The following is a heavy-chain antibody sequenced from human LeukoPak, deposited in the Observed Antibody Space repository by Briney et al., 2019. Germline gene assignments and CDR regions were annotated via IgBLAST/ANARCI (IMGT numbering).Heavy chain of an antibody. J-gene: IGHJ4*02. Sequence: SETLSLTCTVSGGSISSYYWSWIRQPPGKGLEWIGYIYYSGSTNYNPSLKSRVTISVDTSKNQFSLKLSSVTAADTAVYYCARVGYGFGEVVRGVTSYYFDYWGQGTLVTVSS. V-gene: IGHV4-59*01. CDR1: GGSISSYY. CDR2: IYYSGST. D-gene: IGHD3-10*01. CDR3: ARVGYGFGEVVRGVTSYYFDY.